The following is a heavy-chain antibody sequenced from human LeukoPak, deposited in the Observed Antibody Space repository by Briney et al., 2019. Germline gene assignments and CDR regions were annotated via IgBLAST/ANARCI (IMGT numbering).Heavy chain of an antibody. CDR3: AKDGAPQQLVIS. Sequence: QPGGSLRLSCAASGFTFSDSAMTWVRQAPGKGLEWVSLISASGVSTYYADSVKGRFTISRDNSKNTLYLQMNSLRAEDTAVYYCAKDGAPQQLVISWGQGTLVTVSS. V-gene: IGHV3-23*01. J-gene: IGHJ5*02. CDR1: GFTFSDSA. D-gene: IGHD6-13*01. CDR2: ISASGVST.